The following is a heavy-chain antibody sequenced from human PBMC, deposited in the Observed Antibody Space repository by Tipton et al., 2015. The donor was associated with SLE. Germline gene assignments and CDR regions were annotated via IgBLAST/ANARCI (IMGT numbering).Heavy chain of an antibody. J-gene: IGHJ6*04. CDR2: IYYSGNT. CDR1: GVSISTYY. CDR3: ARATDWNLSPDV. Sequence: TLSLTCSVSGVSISTYYWTWNRQLPVKGLEWIGYIYYSGNTYYNPSLGNRLTISVDTSKDQFSLRLTSVTASDTAVYYCARATDWNLSPDVCGKATTVTVSS. V-gene: IGHV4-31*03. D-gene: IGHD1-7*01.